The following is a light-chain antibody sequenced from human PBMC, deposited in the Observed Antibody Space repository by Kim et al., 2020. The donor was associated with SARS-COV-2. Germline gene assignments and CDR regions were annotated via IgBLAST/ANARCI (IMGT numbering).Light chain of an antibody. J-gene: IGLJ2*01. CDR1: SSDIGKYNT. V-gene: IGLV2-14*03. Sequence: GQSITISCTGGSSDIGKYNTVAWHQQHPGKTPKLILFHVSSRPSWISNRFSGSKSGNTDSLTISGLQPDDEADYYCSSYISSTSLVFGGGTQLTVL. CDR3: SSYISSTSLV. CDR2: HVS.